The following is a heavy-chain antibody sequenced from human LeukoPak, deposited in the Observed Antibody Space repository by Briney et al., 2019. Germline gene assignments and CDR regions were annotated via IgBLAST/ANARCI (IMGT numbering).Heavy chain of an antibody. CDR1: GGTFSSYA. V-gene: IGHV1-46*01. CDR3: AREGLTLKWFDP. Sequence: ASVKVSCKTSGGTFSSYAISWVRQAPGQGLEWMGIINPSGGSTSYAQKFQGRVTMTRDTSTSTVYMELSSLRSEDTAVYYCAREGLTLKWFDPWGQGTLVTVSS. CDR2: INPSGGST. J-gene: IGHJ5*02.